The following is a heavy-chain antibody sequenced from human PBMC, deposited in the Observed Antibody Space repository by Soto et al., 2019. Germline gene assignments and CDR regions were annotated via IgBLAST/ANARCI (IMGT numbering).Heavy chain of an antibody. CDR3: TVGV. CDR1: GYTFSNFG. J-gene: IGHJ6*02. Sequence: ASVKVSCKASGYTFSNFGISWVRQAPGEGLEWMGWISPNSEKTKIAQRFQGRVTMTTDISTSTSYLELRGLTSDDTAVYYYTVGVWGQGTTVTVSS. CDR2: ISPNSEKT. V-gene: IGHV1-18*01.